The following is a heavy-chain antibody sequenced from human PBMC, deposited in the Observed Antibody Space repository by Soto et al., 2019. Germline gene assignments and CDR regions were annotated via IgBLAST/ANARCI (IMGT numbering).Heavy chain of an antibody. CDR3: ARESTAQFYSITIFGVVIRNDAFDI. Sequence: GGSLRLSCAASGFTFSKYWMSWIRQAPGKGLEWVSYISSSSSTIYYADSVKGRFTISRDNAKNSLYLQMNSLRDEDTAVYYCARESTAQFYSITIFGVVIRNDAFDIWGQGTMVTVSS. CDR2: ISSSSSTI. D-gene: IGHD3-3*01. J-gene: IGHJ3*02. V-gene: IGHV3-48*02. CDR1: GFTFSKYW.